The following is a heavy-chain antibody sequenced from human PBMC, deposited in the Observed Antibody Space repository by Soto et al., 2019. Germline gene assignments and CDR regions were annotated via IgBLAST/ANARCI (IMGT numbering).Heavy chain of an antibody. Sequence: VGSLRLSCETSGFPFGIYTMNWVRQAPGKGLEWVSSISSSGTYIDYADSVEGRFAISRDDAKNSVFLEMTSLRVDDTAVYYCAREGNYHEFWGQGTLVTVSS. J-gene: IGHJ4*02. D-gene: IGHD3-10*01. V-gene: IGHV3-21*01. CDR3: AREGNYHEF. CDR1: GFPFGIYT. CDR2: ISSSGTYI.